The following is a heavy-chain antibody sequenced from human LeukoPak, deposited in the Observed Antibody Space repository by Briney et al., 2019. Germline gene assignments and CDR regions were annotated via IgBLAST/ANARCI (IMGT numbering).Heavy chain of an antibody. CDR2: INPNSGGT. V-gene: IGHV1-2*02. D-gene: IGHD2-2*02. J-gene: IGHJ6*03. CDR3: ARVDIVVVPAAIRGFYYYYMDV. Sequence: ASVKVSCKASGYTFTGYYMHWVRQAPGQGLEWMGWINPNSGGTNYAQKFQGRVTMTRDTSISTAYMELSRLRSDDTAVYYCARVDIVVVPAAIRGFYYYYMDVWGKGTTVTVSS. CDR1: GYTFTGYY.